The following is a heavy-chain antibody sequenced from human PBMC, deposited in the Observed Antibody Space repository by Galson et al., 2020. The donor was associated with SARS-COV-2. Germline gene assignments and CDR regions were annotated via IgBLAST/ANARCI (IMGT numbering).Heavy chain of an antibody. D-gene: IGHD3-9*01. V-gene: IGHV4-34*01. CDR1: GGSFNGYC. CDR2: INHSGTT. CDR3: ARAPDVDILTGDYADGFDF. J-gene: IGHJ3*01. Sequence: ETLSLTCAVYGGSFNGYCWSWIRQPPGKGLEWIGEINHSGTTNYNPSLKSRITMSVDMSKNQFSLRLSSVTAADTAVYYCARAPDVDILTGDYADGFDFWGQGTMVTVSS.